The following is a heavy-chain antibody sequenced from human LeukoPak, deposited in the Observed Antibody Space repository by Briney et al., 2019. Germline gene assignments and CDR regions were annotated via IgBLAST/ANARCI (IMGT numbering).Heavy chain of an antibody. CDR3: ARVVCSSTSCASYYFDY. V-gene: IGHV4-30-4*01. J-gene: IGHJ4*02. CDR1: GGSISSGDYY. Sequence: SETLSLTCTVSGGSISSGDYYWSWIRQSPGKGLEWIGYIYYSGSTYYNPSLKSRVTISVDTSKNQFSLKLSSVTAADTAVYYCARVVCSSTSCASYYFDYWGQGTLVTVSS. D-gene: IGHD2-2*01. CDR2: IYYSGST.